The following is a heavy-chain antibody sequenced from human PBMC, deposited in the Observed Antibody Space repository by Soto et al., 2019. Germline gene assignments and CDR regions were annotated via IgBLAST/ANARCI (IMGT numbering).Heavy chain of an antibody. Sequence: QITLKESGPTLVKPTQTLTLTCNFSGFSLTTDGVGVGWVRQPPGGALEWLSLIYWDYDERYSPSLKTSLTITKDPSKNQVDLIMTNMDPVDTATYYCAHSRNLITEDAQVGDFDYWGQGILVTVSS. CDR2: IYWDYDE. J-gene: IGHJ4*02. D-gene: IGHD3-10*01. CDR1: GFSLTTDGVG. CDR3: AHSRNLITEDAQVGDFDY. V-gene: IGHV2-5*02.